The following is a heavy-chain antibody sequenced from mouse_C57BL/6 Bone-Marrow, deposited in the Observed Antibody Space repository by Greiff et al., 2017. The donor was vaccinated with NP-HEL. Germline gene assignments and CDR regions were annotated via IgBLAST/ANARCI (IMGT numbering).Heavy chain of an antibody. J-gene: IGHJ3*01. V-gene: IGHV1-62-2*01. Sequence: VQLQQSGAELVKPGASVKLSCKASGYTFTEYTIHWVKQRSGQGLEWIGWFYPGSGSIKYNEKFKDKATLTADKSSSTVYMELSRLTSEDSAVYCCARHEASPHTSGFAWFAYWGQGTLVTVSA. CDR1: GYTFTEYT. D-gene: IGHD3-2*02. CDR2: FYPGSGSI. CDR3: ARHEASPHTSGFAWFAY.